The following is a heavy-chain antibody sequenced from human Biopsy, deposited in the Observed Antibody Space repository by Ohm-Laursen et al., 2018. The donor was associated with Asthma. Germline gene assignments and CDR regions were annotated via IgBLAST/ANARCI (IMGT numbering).Heavy chain of an antibody. CDR2: ISVYNGNT. D-gene: IGHD3-10*01. Sequence: GSSVKVSCKPSGGTFSNYAISWVRQAPGQGLEWMGWISVYNGNTKVAQKLQDRVTMITDTSTSTAYMELRSLRSDDTAVYFCARAVDYSHYYGIDVWGQGTTVTVS. J-gene: IGHJ6*02. CDR1: GGTFSNYA. CDR3: ARAVDYSHYYGIDV. V-gene: IGHV1-18*01.